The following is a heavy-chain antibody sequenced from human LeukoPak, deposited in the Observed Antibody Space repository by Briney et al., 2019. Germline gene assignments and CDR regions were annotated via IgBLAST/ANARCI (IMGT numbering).Heavy chain of an antibody. D-gene: IGHD3-9*01. CDR3: AKPDILTGYYNGYFDY. V-gene: IGHV3-23*01. CDR1: GFTFSSYA. CDR2: ISGSGGST. Sequence: GGSLRLSCAASGFTFSSYAMSWVRQAPGKGLEWVSAISGSGGSTYYADSVKGRLTISRGNSKNTVYPQMNSLRAEDTAVYYCAKPDILTGYYNGYFDYWGQGTLVTVSS. J-gene: IGHJ4*02.